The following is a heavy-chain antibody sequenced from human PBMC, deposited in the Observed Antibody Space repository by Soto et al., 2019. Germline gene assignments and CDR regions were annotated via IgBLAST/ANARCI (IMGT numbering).Heavy chain of an antibody. CDR3: ARLGAFYQSLDP. D-gene: IGHD3-3*02. J-gene: IGHJ5*02. CDR1: RTSITQYY. Sequence: SETLSLTCTVLRTSITQYYWTSLRQSPGKGLEWIVSVSSTGSTVFNPSLTSRVTVSLDTSKNQFSLTLNSVTAADTAVYYCARLGAFYQSLDPWG. V-gene: IGHV4-59*01. CDR2: VSSTGST.